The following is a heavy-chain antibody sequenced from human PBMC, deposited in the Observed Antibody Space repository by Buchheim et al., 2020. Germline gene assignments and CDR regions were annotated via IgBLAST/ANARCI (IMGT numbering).Heavy chain of an antibody. CDR1: GFTFSSYG. J-gene: IGHJ4*02. D-gene: IGHD3-10*01. CDR2: ISYDGSNK. V-gene: IGHV3-30*18. CDR3: AKDRALLYFDY. Sequence: QVQLVESGGGVVQPGRSLRLSCAASGFTFSSYGMHWVRQAPGKGLEWVAVISYDGSNKYYADSVKGRFTISRDNSKNTLYLQMNSLRAEDTAVYYCAKDRALLYFDYWGQGTL.